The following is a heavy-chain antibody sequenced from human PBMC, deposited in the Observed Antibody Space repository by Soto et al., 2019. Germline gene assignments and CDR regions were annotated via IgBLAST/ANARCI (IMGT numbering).Heavy chain of an antibody. D-gene: IGHD3-22*01. J-gene: IGHJ4*02. CDR2: ISSSSSHI. CDR3: ARDSSGYYHLDY. V-gene: IGHV3-21*01. CDR1: GITFSGYI. Sequence: EVQLVESGGGLVKPGGSLRLSCATSGITFSGYIMNWVRQAPGKGLEWVASISSSSSHIYYADSVKGRFTISRDNAKNSLSLQMNSLRAEDTGVYYCARDSSGYYHLDYRGQGTLVTVSS.